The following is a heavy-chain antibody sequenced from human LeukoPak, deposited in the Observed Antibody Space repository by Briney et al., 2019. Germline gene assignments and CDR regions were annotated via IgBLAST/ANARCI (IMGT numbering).Heavy chain of an antibody. CDR2: IYYSGST. CDR1: GGSISSSSYY. V-gene: IGHV4-39*07. Sequence: PSETLSLTCTVSGGSISSSSYYWGWIPQPPGKGLEWIGSIYYSGSTYYNPSLKNRVTISVDTSKKQFSLKLSSVSAADTAVYYCARDHHGSSYWGQGTLVTVSS. J-gene: IGHJ4*02. D-gene: IGHD6-13*01. CDR3: ARDHHGSSY.